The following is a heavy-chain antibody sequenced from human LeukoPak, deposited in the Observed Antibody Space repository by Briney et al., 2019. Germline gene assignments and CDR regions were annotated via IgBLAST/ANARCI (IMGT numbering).Heavy chain of an antibody. D-gene: IGHD3-10*01. CDR2: ILYDGSNK. CDR1: GFTLSNYG. CDR3: VAEINLVRGVYDDY. Sequence: GRSLRLSCAASGFTLSNYGMHWVRQAPGKGLEWVAIILYDGSNKYYGDSVKGRFTISRDTSKNTLYLQMNRLRAEDTAVYYCVAEINLVRGVYDDYWGQGTLVTVSS. V-gene: IGHV3-30*03. J-gene: IGHJ4*02.